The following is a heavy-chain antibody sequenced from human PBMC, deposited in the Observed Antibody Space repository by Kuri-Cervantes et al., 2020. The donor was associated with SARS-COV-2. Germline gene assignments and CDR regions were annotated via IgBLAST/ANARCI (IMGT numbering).Heavy chain of an antibody. CDR3: ARTGRDYYFDY. CDR2: IYYSGNS. Sequence: GSLRLSCTVSGGSISSYYWSWIRQPPGKGLEWIANIYYSGNSDYNPSFRSRVSVSVDTSKNQFSMRLTSVTAADTAMYYCARTGRDYYFDYWGQGTLVTVSS. V-gene: IGHV4-59*08. J-gene: IGHJ4*02. CDR1: GGSISSYY. D-gene: IGHD3-10*01.